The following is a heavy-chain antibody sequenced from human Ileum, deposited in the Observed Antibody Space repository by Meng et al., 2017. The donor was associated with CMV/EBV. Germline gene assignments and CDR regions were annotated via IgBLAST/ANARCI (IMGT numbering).Heavy chain of an antibody. Sequence: HVQLREAGTGLVKPSETLSLTCSVSGGSIHNYFWGWIRHSAGKGLEWIGRVHFTGGIDYNPSLMSRVTMSVDTSRNQLSLNVKSVTAADTAVYYCARAAARGVPVDYWGQGILVTVSS. CDR1: GGSIHNYF. CDR2: VHFTGGI. V-gene: IGHV4-4*07. CDR3: ARAAARGVPVDY. J-gene: IGHJ4*02. D-gene: IGHD3-10*01.